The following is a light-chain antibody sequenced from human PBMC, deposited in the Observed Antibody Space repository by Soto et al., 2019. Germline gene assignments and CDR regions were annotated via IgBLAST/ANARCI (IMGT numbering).Light chain of an antibody. J-gene: IGKJ1*01. V-gene: IGKV1-5*03. CDR1: QSISSW. CDR3: QQYNSYWS. CDR2: KAS. Sequence: DIQMTQSPSTLSASVGDRVTITCRASQSISSWLAWYQQKPGKAPKLLIYKASSLESGVPSRCSGSGSGTESTLTISSLQPDDLATYSCQQYNSYWSCGQGTKVEIK.